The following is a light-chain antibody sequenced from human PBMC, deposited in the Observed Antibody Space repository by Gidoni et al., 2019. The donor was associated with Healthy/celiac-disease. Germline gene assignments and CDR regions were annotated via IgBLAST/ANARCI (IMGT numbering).Light chain of an antibody. Sequence: DIQLTQSPSSLSASGGDRVTITCRASQSISSYLNWNQQKPGKAPKLLIYAASSLQSGVPSRFSGSGAGTDFTLTSSSQQPEDVATYYCQQSYSTPYTFGQGTKLEIK. CDR1: QSISSY. CDR3: QQSYSTPYT. J-gene: IGKJ2*01. V-gene: IGKV1-39*01. CDR2: AAS.